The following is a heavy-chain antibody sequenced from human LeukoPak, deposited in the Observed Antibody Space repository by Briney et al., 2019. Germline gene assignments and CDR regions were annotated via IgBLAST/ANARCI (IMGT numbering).Heavy chain of an antibody. D-gene: IGHD3-22*01. V-gene: IGHV1-2*02. CDR1: GYTFTGYY. Sequence: ASVKVSCKASGYTFTGYYMHWVRQAPGHGLEWMGWINPNSGGTNYAQKFQGRVTMPRDTSISTAYMELSRLRSDETAVYYCARGMYYYDSSGYYYGYWGQGTLVTVSS. J-gene: IGHJ4*02. CDR3: ARGMYYYDSSGYYYGY. CDR2: INPNSGGT.